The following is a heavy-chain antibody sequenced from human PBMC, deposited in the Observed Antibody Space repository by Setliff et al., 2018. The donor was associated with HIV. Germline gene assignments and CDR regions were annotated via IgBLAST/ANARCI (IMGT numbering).Heavy chain of an antibody. D-gene: IGHD3-9*01. CDR3: AKGSSPLRYFDTNAYYYYYMDV. V-gene: IGHV3-23*01. CDR2: LSGSGGST. Sequence: GGSLRLSCAASGFTFSNYPMTWVRQAPGKGLEWVSVLSGSGGSTYYADSVKGRFTVSRDNSKNTLYLQMHSLRAEDTAVYYCAKGSSPLRYFDTNAYYYYYMDVWGRGTTVTVSS. CDR1: GFTFSNYP. J-gene: IGHJ6*03.